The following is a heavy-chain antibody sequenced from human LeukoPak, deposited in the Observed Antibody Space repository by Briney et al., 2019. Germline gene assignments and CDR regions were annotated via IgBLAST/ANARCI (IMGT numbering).Heavy chain of an antibody. D-gene: IGHD2-2*01. CDR3: GRERCSSTSCSGRYYYYIDV. V-gene: IGHV4-34*01. CDR2: ITHRGTT. Sequence: SETLSLTCAVHAGSLSGFYWSWIRQSPGKGLEWIGEITHRGTTAYNPSLSSRVIMSLDTAKNQFSLKLNSVTAADTAVYFCGRERCSSTSCSGRYYYYIDVWGEGTTVTVS. J-gene: IGHJ6*03. CDR1: AGSLSGFY.